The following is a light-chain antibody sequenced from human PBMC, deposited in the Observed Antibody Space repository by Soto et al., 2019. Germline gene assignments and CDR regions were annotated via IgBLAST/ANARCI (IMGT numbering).Light chain of an antibody. CDR3: QQSYSSPPT. Sequence: DIQMTQSPSSLSASVGDRVTITCRASQNIRRYLNWYQQKPGKGPKLLIYGASNLQSGVPSRFSGSGYGTDFALTISSLQPEDFATYYCQQSYSSPPTFGGGTEVEIK. CDR2: GAS. J-gene: IGKJ4*01. V-gene: IGKV1-39*01. CDR1: QNIRRY.